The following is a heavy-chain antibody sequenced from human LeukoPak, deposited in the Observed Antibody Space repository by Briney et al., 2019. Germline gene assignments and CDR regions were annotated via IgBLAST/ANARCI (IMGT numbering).Heavy chain of an antibody. CDR3: ARGAREAATILYYYYYMDV. J-gene: IGHJ6*03. D-gene: IGHD2-15*01. V-gene: IGHV4-59*01. CDR1: GGSISSYY. Sequence: KASETLSLTCTVSGGSISSYYWSWIRQPPGKGLEWIGYIYYSGSTNYNPSLKSRVTISVDTSKNQFSLKLSSVTAADTAVYYCARGAREAATILYYYYYMDVWGKGTTVTVSS. CDR2: IYYSGST.